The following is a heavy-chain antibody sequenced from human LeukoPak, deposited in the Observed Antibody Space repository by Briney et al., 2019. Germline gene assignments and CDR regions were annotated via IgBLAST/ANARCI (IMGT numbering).Heavy chain of an antibody. V-gene: IGHV4-59*01. CDR3: AREYAGGNPTR. CDR2: IYYSGST. J-gene: IGHJ4*02. D-gene: IGHD4-23*01. Sequence: SETLSLTCTVSGGSISSYYWSWIRQPPGKGLEWIGYIYYSGSTNYNPSLKSRVTISVDTSKNQFSLKLSSVTAADTAVYYCAREYAGGNPTRWGQGTLVTVSS. CDR1: GGSISSYY.